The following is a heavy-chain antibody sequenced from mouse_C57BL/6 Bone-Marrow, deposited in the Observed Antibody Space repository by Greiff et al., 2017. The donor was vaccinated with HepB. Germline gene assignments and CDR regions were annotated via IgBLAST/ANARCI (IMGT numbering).Heavy chain of an antibody. Sequence: VQLQQSGAELARPGASVKLSRKASGYTFTSYGISWVKQRTGQGLEWIGEIYPRSGNTYYNEKFKGKATLTADKSSSTAYMELRSLTSEDSAVYFCARQDGSSFYWYFDVWGTGTTVTVSS. CDR1: GYTFTSYG. CDR2: IYPRSGNT. V-gene: IGHV1-81*01. J-gene: IGHJ1*03. CDR3: ARQDGSSFYWYFDV. D-gene: IGHD1-1*01.